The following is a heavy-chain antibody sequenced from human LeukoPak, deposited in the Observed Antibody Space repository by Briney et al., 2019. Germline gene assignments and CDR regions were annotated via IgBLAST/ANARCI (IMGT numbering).Heavy chain of an antibody. Sequence: SLRLSCAASGFTFDDYAMHWVRQAPGKGLEWVSGISWNSGSIGYADSVKGRFTISRDNAKNSLYLQMNSLRAEDTAFYYCAKGGRRQWGNFDYWGQEILVTVSS. J-gene: IGHJ4*02. CDR2: ISWNSGSI. V-gene: IGHV3-9*01. D-gene: IGHD6-19*01. CDR1: GFTFDDYA. CDR3: AKGGRRQWGNFDY.